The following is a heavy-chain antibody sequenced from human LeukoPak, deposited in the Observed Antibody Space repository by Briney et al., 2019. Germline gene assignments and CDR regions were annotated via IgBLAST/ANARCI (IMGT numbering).Heavy chain of an antibody. CDR2: IGSSSSTI. D-gene: IGHD3-22*01. CDR1: GFTFSSYS. J-gene: IGHJ4*02. CDR3: AVSSMILNIAVDY. Sequence: GGSLRLSCAASGFTFSSYSMNWVRQAPGKGLEWVSYIGSSSSTIYYADSVKGRFTISRDNAKNSLYLQMNSLRAEDTAVYYCAVSSMILNIAVDYWGQGTLVTVSS. V-gene: IGHV3-48*04.